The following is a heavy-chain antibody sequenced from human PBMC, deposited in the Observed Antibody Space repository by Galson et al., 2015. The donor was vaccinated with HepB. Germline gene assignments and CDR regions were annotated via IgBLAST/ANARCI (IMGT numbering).Heavy chain of an antibody. D-gene: IGHD7-27*01. V-gene: IGHV6-1*01. J-gene: IGHJ2*01. Sequence: CAISGDSVSSSSAAWNWIRQSPSRGLEWLGRTYYRSKWNNDYAVSVKNRITINPDTSKNQFSLQLNSVTPEDAAVYYCARAPTGGWYFDLWGRGILVTVSS. CDR1: GDSVSSSSAA. CDR3: ARAPTGGWYFDL. CDR2: TYYRSKWNN.